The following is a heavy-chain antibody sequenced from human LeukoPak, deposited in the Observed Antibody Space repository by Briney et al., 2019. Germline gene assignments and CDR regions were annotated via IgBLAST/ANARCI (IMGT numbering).Heavy chain of an antibody. D-gene: IGHD3-3*01. V-gene: IGHV1-24*01. J-gene: IGHJ4*02. CDR1: GYTLTELS. CDR2: FDPEDGET. Sequence: ASVKVSCKVSGYTLTELSMHWVRQAPGKGLDWMGGFDPEDGETIYAQKFQGRVTMTEDTSTDTAYMELSSLRSEDTAVYYCATPPPFFGVVPYYFDYWGQGTLVTVSS. CDR3: ATPPPFFGVVPYYFDY.